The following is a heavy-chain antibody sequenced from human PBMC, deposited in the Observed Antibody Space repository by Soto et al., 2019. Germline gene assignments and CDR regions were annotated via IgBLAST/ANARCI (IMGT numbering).Heavy chain of an antibody. CDR1: AFTFTNYA. V-gene: IGHV3-23*01. CDR2: ISGSGAST. J-gene: IGHJ4*02. Sequence: EVQLLESGGGLVQPGGSLRLSCAASAFTFTNYAMSWVRQXPXXXXXWVSAISGSGASTYYADFVKGRFTISRDNSKNTLYXXXXXXRXXXXXXXXXXXXXXXXXXXXXYXWGQGTLVTVSS. CDR3: XXXXXXXXXXXXYX.